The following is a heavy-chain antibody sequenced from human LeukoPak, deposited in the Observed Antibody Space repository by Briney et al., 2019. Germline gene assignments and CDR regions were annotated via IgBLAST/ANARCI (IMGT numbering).Heavy chain of an antibody. CDR1: GGTFSSYA. J-gene: IGHJ4*02. CDR3: ARAREGYYDSSGHRFDY. V-gene: IGHV1-69*13. D-gene: IGHD3-22*01. CDR2: IIPIFGTA. Sequence: SVKVSCKASGGTFSSYAISWVRQAPGQGLEWMGGIIPIFGTANYAQKFQGRVTITADESTSTAYMELSSLRSEDTAVYYCARAREGYYDSSGHRFDYWGQGTLVTVSS.